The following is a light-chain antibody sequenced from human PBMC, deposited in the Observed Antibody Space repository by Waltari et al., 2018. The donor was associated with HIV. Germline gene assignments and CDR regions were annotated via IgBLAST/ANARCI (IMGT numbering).Light chain of an antibody. CDR1: TSNLGTNT. Sequence: QAVLTQPPSAPGTPGQRVTISCSGSTSNLGTNTVSWYQQRPGTAPKLLIYSNHQRPSGVPVRYSASKSGTSASLDIYGLQSEDEADYYCASWDDSLNGVLFGGGTKVTVL. CDR2: SNH. J-gene: IGLJ2*01. CDR3: ASWDDSLNGVL. V-gene: IGLV1-44*01.